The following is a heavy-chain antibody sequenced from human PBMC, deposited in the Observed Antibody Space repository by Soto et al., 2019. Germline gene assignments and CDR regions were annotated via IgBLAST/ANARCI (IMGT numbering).Heavy chain of an antibody. CDR2: IRSKAYGGTT. CDR3: TRDLRALLGGGSNYYYYGMDV. Sequence: GGSLRLSCTASGFTFGDYAMSWFRQAPGKGLEWVGFIRSKAYGGTTEYAASVKGRFTISRDDSKSIAYLQMNSLKTEDTAVYYCTRDLRALLGGGSNYYYYGMDVWGQGTTVTVSS. J-gene: IGHJ6*02. CDR1: GFTFGDYA. D-gene: IGHD3-16*01. V-gene: IGHV3-49*03.